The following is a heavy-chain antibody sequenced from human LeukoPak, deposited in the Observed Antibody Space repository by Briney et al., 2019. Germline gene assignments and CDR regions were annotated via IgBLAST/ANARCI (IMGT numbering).Heavy chain of an antibody. V-gene: IGHV3-74*03. Sequence: GGSLRLSCAASGFTFNNFWMHWVRQAPGKGLVWVSRINNDGSNEMYADSVKGRLTISRDNAKNTLYLQMNSLRDDDTAVYYCARGFRGPDYWGQGTLVTVSS. CDR3: ARGFRGPDY. D-gene: IGHD3-10*01. CDR2: INNDGSNE. J-gene: IGHJ4*02. CDR1: GFTFNNFW.